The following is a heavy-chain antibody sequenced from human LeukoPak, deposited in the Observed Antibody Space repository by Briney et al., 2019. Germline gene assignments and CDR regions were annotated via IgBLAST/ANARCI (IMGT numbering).Heavy chain of an antibody. D-gene: IGHD3-3*01. CDR1: GGSISSYY. Sequence: SETLSLTCTVSGGSISSYYWSWIRQPPGKRLEWIGYIYYSGSTNYKPSLKSRVTISVDTSKNQFSLKLSSVTAADTAVYYCASRSSIWSGYQDTLYYFDSWGQGTLVTVSS. CDR3: ASRSSIWSGYQDTLYYFDS. J-gene: IGHJ4*02. CDR2: IYYSGST. V-gene: IGHV4-59*01.